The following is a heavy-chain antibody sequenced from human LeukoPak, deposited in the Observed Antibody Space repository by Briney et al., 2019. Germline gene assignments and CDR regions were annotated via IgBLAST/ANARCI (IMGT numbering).Heavy chain of an antibody. V-gene: IGHV4-30-4*08. J-gene: IGHJ4*02. CDR1: GGSISSGDYY. Sequence: SQTLSLTCTVSGGSISSGDYYWSWIRQPPGKGLESIGYIYYSGSTYYNPSIKRRVTISVNTSKNQFSLTLSPVTAAATAVYYCASGEVVPAATFDYWGQGTLVTVSS. D-gene: IGHD2-2*01. CDR3: ASGEVVPAATFDY. CDR2: IYYSGST.